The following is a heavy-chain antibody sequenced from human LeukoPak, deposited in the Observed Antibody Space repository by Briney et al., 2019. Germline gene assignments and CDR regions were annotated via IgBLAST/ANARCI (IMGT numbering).Heavy chain of an antibody. Sequence: PGGSLRLSCVASGFTFSNYAMHWVRQAPGKGLEWVAVISYDGSNKYYADSVKGRFTISRDNSKNTLYLQMNSLRAEDTAVYYCAREPYDSSGYYYDYWGQGTLVTVSS. CDR1: GFTFSNYA. CDR2: ISYDGSNK. D-gene: IGHD3-22*01. CDR3: AREPYDSSGYYYDY. V-gene: IGHV3-30*04. J-gene: IGHJ4*02.